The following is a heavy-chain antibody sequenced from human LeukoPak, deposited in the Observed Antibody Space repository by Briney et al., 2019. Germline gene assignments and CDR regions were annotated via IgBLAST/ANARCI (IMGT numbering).Heavy chain of an antibody. Sequence: PGGSLRLSCVASGFTFSSYAMHWVRQAPGKGLEYVSAISSNGGSTYYANSVKGRFTISRDNSKNTLYLQMGSLRAEDMAVYYCARAGTTVTTFYYFDYWGQGTLVTVSS. CDR3: ARAGTTVTTFYYFDY. D-gene: IGHD4-17*01. J-gene: IGHJ4*02. V-gene: IGHV3-64*01. CDR2: ISSNGGST. CDR1: GFTFSSYA.